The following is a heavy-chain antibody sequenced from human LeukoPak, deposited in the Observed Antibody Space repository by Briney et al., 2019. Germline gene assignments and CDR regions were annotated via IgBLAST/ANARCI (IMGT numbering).Heavy chain of an antibody. V-gene: IGHV6-1*01. D-gene: IGHD6-13*01. Sequence: SQTLSLTCAISGDSVSSNSAAWNWIRQSPSRGLEWLGMTYYRSKWYNDYAVSVKSRITINPDTSKNQFALQLNSVTPEDTAVYYCARDQGQQLARWYFDFWGQGTLVTVSS. CDR3: ARDQGQQLARWYFDF. CDR1: GDSVSSNSAA. J-gene: IGHJ4*02. CDR2: TYYRSKWYN.